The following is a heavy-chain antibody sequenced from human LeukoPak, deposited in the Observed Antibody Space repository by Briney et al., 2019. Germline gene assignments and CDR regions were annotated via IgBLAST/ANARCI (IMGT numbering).Heavy chain of an antibody. CDR3: ARATSGYDYFDY. CDR2: IIPIFGTA. CDR1: GGTFSSYA. J-gene: IGHJ4*02. Sequence: GASVKVSCKASGGTFSSYAISWMRQAPGQGLEWMGGIIPIFGTANYAQKFQGRVTITTDESTSTAYMELSSLRSEDTAVYYCARATSGYDYFDYWGQGTLVTVSS. D-gene: IGHD5-12*01. V-gene: IGHV1-69*05.